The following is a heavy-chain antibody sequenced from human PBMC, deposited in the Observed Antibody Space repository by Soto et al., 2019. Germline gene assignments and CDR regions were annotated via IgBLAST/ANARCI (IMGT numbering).Heavy chain of an antibody. J-gene: IGHJ6*02. CDR2: INWNGGAR. Sequence: GSLRLSWAASGFTFDVYRMSWARQAPGKGLEWVSGINWNGGARGYADSVKGRCTISRDSAKNSLYLQMNSLRVEDTAVYYCARDLWGYCGTDCYPLDVWGQGTTVTVSS. V-gene: IGHV3-20*04. CDR1: GFTFDVYR. CDR3: ARDLWGYCGTDCYPLDV. D-gene: IGHD2-21*02.